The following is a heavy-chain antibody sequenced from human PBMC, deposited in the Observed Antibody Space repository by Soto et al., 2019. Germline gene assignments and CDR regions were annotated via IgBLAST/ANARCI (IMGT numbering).Heavy chain of an antibody. J-gene: IGHJ6*02. Sequence: VQLLESGGGLVQPGGSLGLSCAGSGFTFANYAMSWVRQAPGKGLEWVSVLSNSGGTTYYADSVKGRFTISRDNFKNTLYLQLDSLRAADTAIYYCARFEGGASGTYGLDVWGQGTTVTVSS. CDR1: GFTFANYA. D-gene: IGHD3-10*01. V-gene: IGHV3-23*01. CDR3: ARFEGGASGTYGLDV. CDR2: LSNSGGTT.